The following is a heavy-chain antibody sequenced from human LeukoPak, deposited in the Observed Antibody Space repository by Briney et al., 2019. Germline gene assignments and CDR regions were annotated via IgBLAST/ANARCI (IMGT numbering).Heavy chain of an antibody. CDR2: ISDSGDRT. D-gene: IGHD2-2*01. CDR3: AKSGSVPPDY. CDR1: GFTFIIYA. J-gene: IGHJ4*02. Sequence: GGSLRLSCAASGFTFIIYAMSWVRQSPGKGLEWVSSISDSGDRTYYADSVEGRFTISRDNSRNTLYLQVNSLRAEDTAVYYCAKSGSVPPDYWGQGTLVTVSS. V-gene: IGHV3-23*01.